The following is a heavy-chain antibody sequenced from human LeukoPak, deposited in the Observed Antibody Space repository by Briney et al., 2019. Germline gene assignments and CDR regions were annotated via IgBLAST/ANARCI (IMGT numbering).Heavy chain of an antibody. CDR1: GFTFSSYA. D-gene: IGHD3-22*01. CDR2: ISYDGSNK. CDR3: ASPSPRHYYDSSGYSYPGDY. Sequence: GGSLRLSCAASGFTFSSYAMHWVRQAPGKGLEWVAVISYDGSNKYYADSVKGRFTISRDNSKNTLYPQMNSLRAEDTAVYYCASPSPRHYYDSSGYSYPGDYWGQGTLVTVSS. V-gene: IGHV3-30-3*01. J-gene: IGHJ4*02.